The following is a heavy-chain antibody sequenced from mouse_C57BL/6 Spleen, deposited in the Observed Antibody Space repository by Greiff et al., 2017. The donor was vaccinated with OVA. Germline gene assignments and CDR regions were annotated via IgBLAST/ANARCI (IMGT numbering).Heavy chain of an antibody. J-gene: IGHJ4*01. D-gene: IGHD2-4*01. CDR2: IYPGNSDT. CDR1: GYTFTSYW. Sequence: VQLQQSGPVLARPGASVKMSCKTSGYTFTSYWMHWVKQRPGQGLEWIGAIYPGNSDTSYNQKFKGKAKLTAVTSASTAYMELSSLTNEDSAVYYCTRRDDYDEGYAMDYWGQGTSVTVSS. CDR3: TRRDDYDEGYAMDY. V-gene: IGHV1-5*01.